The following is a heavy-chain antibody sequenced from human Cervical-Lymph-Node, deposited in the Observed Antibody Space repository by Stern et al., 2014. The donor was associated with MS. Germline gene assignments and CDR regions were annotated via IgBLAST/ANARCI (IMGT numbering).Heavy chain of an antibody. CDR2: IIPIVGLP. D-gene: IGHD2-15*01. CDR1: GGTFSSSYA. Sequence: QVQLVQSGAEVKKPASSEKVSCKASGGTFSSSYAVSWVRQAPGQGLEWMGRIIPIVGLPNYAQKFQTRLTITADKSTSTVYMELSSLTSEDTAVYYCARGIVTNRPAATLHNLFDHWGQGTLVTVSS. CDR3: ARGIVTNRPAATLHNLFDH. V-gene: IGHV1-69*09. J-gene: IGHJ5*02.